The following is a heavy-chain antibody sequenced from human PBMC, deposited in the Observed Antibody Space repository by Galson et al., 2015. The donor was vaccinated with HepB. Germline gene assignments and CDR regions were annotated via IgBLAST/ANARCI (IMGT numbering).Heavy chain of an antibody. CDR1: GFTFSSYW. CDR3: ARVRLLWFGELYGMDV. J-gene: IGHJ6*02. V-gene: IGHV3-7*01. Sequence: SLRLSCAASGFTFSSYWMSWVRQAPGKGLEWVANIKQDGSEKYYVDSVKGRFTISRDNAKNSLYLQMNSLRAEDTAVYYCARVRLLWFGELYGMDVWGQGTTVTVSS. D-gene: IGHD3-10*01. CDR2: IKQDGSEK.